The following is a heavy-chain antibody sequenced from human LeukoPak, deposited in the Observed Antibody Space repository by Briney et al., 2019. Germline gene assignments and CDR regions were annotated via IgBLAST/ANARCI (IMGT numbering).Heavy chain of an antibody. CDR2: INPYSGGT. CDR1: GYTFTGYY. J-gene: IGHJ4*02. D-gene: IGHD1-26*01. V-gene: IGHV1-2*02. CDR3: ARDGGGATFDY. Sequence: GASVKVSCKASGYTFTGYYMRWVRQAPGQGLEWVGWINPYSGGTKYAQKFQGRVTITADKSTSTAYIELSSLRSEDTAVYYCARDGGGATFDYWGQGTLVTVSS.